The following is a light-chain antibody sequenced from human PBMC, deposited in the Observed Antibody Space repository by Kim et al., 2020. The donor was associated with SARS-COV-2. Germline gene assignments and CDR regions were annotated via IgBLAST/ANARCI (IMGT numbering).Light chain of an antibody. CDR1: QSLTRS. Sequence: IVLTQSPGTVSLFSGGRATLSCRASQSLTRSLAWFQQRPGQAPRLLIYDASTRATGVPARFTGGGSGTDFTLTITNLQPEDSAVYYCQQRRNWPYNFGQGTKVEI. CDR2: DAS. CDR3: QQRRNWPYN. V-gene: IGKV3-11*01. J-gene: IGKJ2*01.